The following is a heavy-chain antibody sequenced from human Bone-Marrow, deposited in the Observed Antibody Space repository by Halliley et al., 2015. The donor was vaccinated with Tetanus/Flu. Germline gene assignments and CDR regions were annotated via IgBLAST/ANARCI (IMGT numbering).Heavy chain of an antibody. D-gene: IGHD1-26*01. V-gene: IGHV3-74*01. CDR3: ARAVTDVGNA. CDR2: INSDGRST. Sequence: VWVSHINSDGRSTSYADAVKGRFTISRDNSKNPRYLQMNSLRAEDTAVYYGARAVTDVGNAGGQGSLGTGST. J-gene: IGHJ4*02.